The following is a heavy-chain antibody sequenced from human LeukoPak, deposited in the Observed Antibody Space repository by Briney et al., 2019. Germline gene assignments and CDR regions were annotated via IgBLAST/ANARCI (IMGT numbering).Heavy chain of an antibody. CDR2: ISAYNGNT. V-gene: IGHV1-18*01. D-gene: IGHD3-22*01. CDR1: GYTFTSYG. CDR3: ARDPTYYYDSSGYSKGGFDP. Sequence: ASVKVSCKASGYTFTSYGISWVRQAPGQGIEWMEWISAYNGNTNYAQKLHGRVTMTTDTYTSTAYMELRSLRSDDTAVYYCARDPTYYYDSSGYSKGGFDPWGQGTLVTVSS. J-gene: IGHJ5*02.